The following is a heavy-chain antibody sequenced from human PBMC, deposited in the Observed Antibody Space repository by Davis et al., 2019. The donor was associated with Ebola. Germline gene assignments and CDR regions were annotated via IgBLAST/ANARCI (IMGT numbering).Heavy chain of an antibody. V-gene: IGHV1-46*03. CDR1: GYTFTSYY. Sequence: ASVKVSCKASGYTFTSYYMHWVRQAPGQGLEWMGIINPSGGSTSYAQKFQGRVTMTRDTSTSTVYMELSSLRSEDTAVYYCTRHRYSGYAPYYYYYGMDVWGQGTTVTVSS. J-gene: IGHJ6*02. CDR2: INPSGGST. CDR3: TRHRYSGYAPYYYYYGMDV. D-gene: IGHD5-12*01.